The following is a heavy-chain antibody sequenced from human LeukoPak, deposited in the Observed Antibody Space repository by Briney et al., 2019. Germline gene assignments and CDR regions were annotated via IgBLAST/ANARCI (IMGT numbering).Heavy chain of an antibody. J-gene: IGHJ4*02. CDR1: GDSISNYY. CDR2: MYNRGST. CDR3: ARAEKAVTGTLDS. D-gene: IGHD6-19*01. V-gene: IGHV4-59*01. Sequence: SETLSLTCTVSGDSISNYYRSWIRQSPGKELEWIGYMYNRGSTIYNPSLKSRVTISTDTYKNQFSLRLTSVTAADTAVYYCARAEKAVTGTLDSWGQGTLITVSS.